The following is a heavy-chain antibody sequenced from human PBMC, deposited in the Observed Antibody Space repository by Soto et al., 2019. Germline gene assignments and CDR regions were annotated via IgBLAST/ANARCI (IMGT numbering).Heavy chain of an antibody. CDR3: ARGPLYCSGGSCYSHFDY. J-gene: IGHJ4*02. CDR2: ISSSSSTI. Sequence: EVQLVESGGGLVQPGGSLRLSCAASGFTFSSYSMNWVRQAPGKGLEWVPYISSSSSTIYYADSVKGRFTISRDNAKNSLYLQMNSLRDEDTAVYYCARGPLYCSGGSCYSHFDYWGQGTLVTVSS. CDR1: GFTFSSYS. D-gene: IGHD2-15*01. V-gene: IGHV3-48*02.